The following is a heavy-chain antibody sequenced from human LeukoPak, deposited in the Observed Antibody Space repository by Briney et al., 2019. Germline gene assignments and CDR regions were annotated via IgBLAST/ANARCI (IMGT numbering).Heavy chain of an antibody. CDR3: ATVYSGSRDY. Sequence: GGSLRLFCAASGFSFRSYAMSWVGQAPGKGRQWVASIKEDGSDKYYVDSVKGRFTISRHNAQTSVYLQLNSLRAEDTAVYYCATVYSGSRDYWGQGTLVTVSS. D-gene: IGHD1-26*01. CDR2: IKEDGSDK. V-gene: IGHV3-7*05. CDR1: GFSFRSYA. J-gene: IGHJ4*02.